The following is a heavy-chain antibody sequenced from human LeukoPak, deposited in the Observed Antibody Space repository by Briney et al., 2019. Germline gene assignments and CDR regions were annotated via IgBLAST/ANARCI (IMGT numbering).Heavy chain of an antibody. D-gene: IGHD3-3*01. CDR2: MNPNSGNT. CDR1: GYTFTSYD. Sequence: ASVKVSCEASGYTFTSYDINWVRQATGQGLEWMGWMNPNSGNTGYAQKFQGRVTMTRNTSINTAYMELSSLRSEDTAVYYCARQLTYYDFWSGYLGYYPQDVWGKGTTVTVSS. CDR3: ARQLTYYDFWSGYLGYYPQDV. V-gene: IGHV1-8*01. J-gene: IGHJ6*04.